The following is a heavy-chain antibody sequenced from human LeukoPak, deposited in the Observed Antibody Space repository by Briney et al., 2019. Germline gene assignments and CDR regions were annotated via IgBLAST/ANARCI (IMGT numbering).Heavy chain of an antibody. CDR3: ARNSGYCSGGSCYYYYYMDV. CDR1: GYTFTSYG. CDR2: ISAYNGNT. D-gene: IGHD2-15*01. V-gene: IGHV1-18*01. J-gene: IGHJ6*03. Sequence: EASVKVSCKASGYTFTSYGISWVRQAPGQGLEWMGWISAYNGNTNYAQKFQGRVTTTRDTSISTAYMELSRLRSDDTAVYYCARNSGYCSGGSCYYYYYMDVWGKGTTVTISS.